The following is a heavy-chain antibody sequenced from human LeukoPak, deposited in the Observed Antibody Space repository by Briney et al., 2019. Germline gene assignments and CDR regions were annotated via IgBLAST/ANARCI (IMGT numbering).Heavy chain of an antibody. CDR2: ISSSSSYI. J-gene: IGHJ4*02. CDR3: ARANWNYSFDY. D-gene: IGHD1-7*01. CDR1: GFTFSSYS. Sequence: GGSLRLSCAASGFTFSSYSTNWVRQAPGKGLEWVSSISSSSSYIYYADSVKGRFTISRDNAKNSLYLQMNSLRAEDTAVYYCARANWNYSFDYWGQGTLVTVSS. V-gene: IGHV3-21*01.